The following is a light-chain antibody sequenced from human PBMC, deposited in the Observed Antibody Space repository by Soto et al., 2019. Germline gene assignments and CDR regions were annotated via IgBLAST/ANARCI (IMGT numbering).Light chain of an antibody. J-gene: IGKJ2*02. CDR3: QQRSNWPPGGT. CDR2: DAS. Sequence: EIVLTQSPATLSLSPGERATLSCRASQSVSSYLAWYQQKPGQAPRLLISDASNRATGIPARFSGSGSGSAFTLTISSLEPEDFAVYYCQQRSNWPPGGTFGQGTKREIK. V-gene: IGKV3-11*01. CDR1: QSVSSY.